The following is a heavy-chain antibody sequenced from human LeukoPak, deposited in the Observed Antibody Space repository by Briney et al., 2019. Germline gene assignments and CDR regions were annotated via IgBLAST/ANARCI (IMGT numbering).Heavy chain of an antibody. CDR2: ISSSSRTI. CDR3: ARDPGRSPDY. J-gene: IGHJ4*02. V-gene: IGHV3-48*01. CDR1: GFTFSSYS. Sequence: GGSLRLSCAASGFTFSSYSMNWVRQAPGKGLEWVSYISSSSRTIYDADSVKGRFTISRDNSKNTLYLQMGSLRAEDMAVYYCARDPGRSPDYWGQGTLVTVSS. D-gene: IGHD1-26*01.